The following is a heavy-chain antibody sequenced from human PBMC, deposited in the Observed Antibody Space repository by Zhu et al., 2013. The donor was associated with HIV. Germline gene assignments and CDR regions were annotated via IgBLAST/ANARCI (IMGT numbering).Heavy chain of an antibody. Sequence: QVHLVQSGAGLKKPGASVKVSCEASGYTFTGYYIHWVRQAPGQGFEWVGWISPDSGGTNLAKNFQGRVIMTRDTSTSTAYMQMTRLRSDDTAVYYCARVQWRSGTNSDFDSWGQGTLVTVSS. D-gene: IGHD6-19*01. CDR3: ARVQWRSGTNSDFDS. V-gene: IGHV1-2*02. CDR2: ISPDSGGT. CDR1: GYTFTGYY. J-gene: IGHJ4*02.